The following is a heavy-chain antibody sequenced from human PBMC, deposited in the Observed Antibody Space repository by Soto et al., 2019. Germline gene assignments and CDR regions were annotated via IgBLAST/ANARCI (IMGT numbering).Heavy chain of an antibody. V-gene: IGHV1-18*01. J-gene: IGHJ3*02. CDR1: GYTFTSYG. CDR3: ARAYYDFWSGYSIGAFDI. Sequence: QVQLVQSGAEVKKPGASVKVSCKASGYTFTSYGISWVRQAPGQGLEWMGWISAYNGNTNYVQKLQGRVTMTTDTSTSTDYMELRSLRSDDTAVDYCARAYYDFWSGYSIGAFDIWGQGTMVTVSS. D-gene: IGHD3-3*01. CDR2: ISAYNGNT.